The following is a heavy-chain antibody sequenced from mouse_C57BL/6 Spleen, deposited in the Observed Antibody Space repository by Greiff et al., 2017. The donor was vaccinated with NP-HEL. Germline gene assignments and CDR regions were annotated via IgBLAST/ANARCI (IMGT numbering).Heavy chain of an antibody. V-gene: IGHV1-42*01. J-gene: IGHJ3*01. CDR3: VRQRFAY. CDR2: INPSTGGT. Sequence: VQLQQSGPELVKPGASVKISCKASGYSFTGYYMNWVKQSPEKSLEWIGEINPSTGGTTYNKKFKAKATMTVDKSSSTAYMQLKSLTSEDSAVYYCVRQRFAYWGQGTLVTVSA. CDR1: GYSFTGYY.